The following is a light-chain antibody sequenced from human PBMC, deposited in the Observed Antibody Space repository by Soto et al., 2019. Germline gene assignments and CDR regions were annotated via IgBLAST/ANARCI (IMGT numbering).Light chain of an antibody. CDR2: AAS. Sequence: DIQMTQSPSSVSASVGDRVTITCRASQGISRWLAWYQKKPGKAPKLLIYAASSLQSGVPSRFSGSGSGTDFTLTISSLPPEDLATYYCQQADSPYTFGPGTKVDV. CDR1: QGISRW. CDR3: QQADSPYT. J-gene: IGKJ3*01. V-gene: IGKV1-12*01.